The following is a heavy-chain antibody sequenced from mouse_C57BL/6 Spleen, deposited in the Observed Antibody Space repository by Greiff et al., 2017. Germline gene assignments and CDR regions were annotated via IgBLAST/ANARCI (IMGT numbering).Heavy chain of an antibody. CDR1: GFTFSDYG. CDR3: ARDYDYDAYAMDY. J-gene: IGHJ4*01. CDR2: ISSGSSTI. V-gene: IGHV5-17*01. Sequence: EVHLVESGGGLVKPGGSLKLSCAASGFTFSDYGMHWVRQAPEKGLEWVAYISSGSSTIYYADTVKGRFTISRDNAKNTLFLQMTSLRSEDTAMYYCARDYDYDAYAMDYWGQGTSVTVSS. D-gene: IGHD2-4*01.